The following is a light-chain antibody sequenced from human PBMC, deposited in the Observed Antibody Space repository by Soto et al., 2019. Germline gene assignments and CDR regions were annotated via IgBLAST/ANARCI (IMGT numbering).Light chain of an antibody. J-gene: IGKJ2*01. Sequence: DIQMTQSPSSLSASVGDRVTITCRASQSISSYLNWYQQKPGKAPKLLIYTASSLQSGVPSRFSGSGSGTDFTLTISSLQPADFATYYCQQSYNTPTFGQGTKLEIK. CDR3: QQSYNTPT. V-gene: IGKV1-39*01. CDR2: TAS. CDR1: QSISSY.